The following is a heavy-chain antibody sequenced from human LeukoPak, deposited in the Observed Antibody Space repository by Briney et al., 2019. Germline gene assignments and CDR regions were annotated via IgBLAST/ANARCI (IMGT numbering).Heavy chain of an antibody. V-gene: IGHV4-38-2*02. CDR1: GYSIIRGYY. Sequence: SETLSLTCNVSGYSIIRGYYWDWFRPPPGKGLEWIGNIYRDGGTVYNPSLKSRLTISVDTSKNQFSLKLNSVTAADTAVYYCARDHGSSWYDYYYYMDVWGKGTTVTVSS. CDR3: ARDHGSSWYDYYYYMDV. CDR2: IYRDGGT. J-gene: IGHJ6*03. D-gene: IGHD6-13*01.